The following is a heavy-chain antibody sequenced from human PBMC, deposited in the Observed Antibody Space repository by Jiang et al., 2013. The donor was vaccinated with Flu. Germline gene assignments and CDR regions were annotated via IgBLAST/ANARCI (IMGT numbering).Heavy chain of an antibody. CDR2: INPKKGGT. V-gene: IGHV1-2*02. CDR1: GYTFNSYY. CDR3: ARDLPFYCPAALLPASRPLDY. D-gene: IGHD2-8*02. J-gene: IGHJ4*01. Sequence: KVSCKASGYTFNSYYIHWVRQAPGQGLEWMGWINPKKGGTNYAQKFLDRVTMTWDTSINTAYMELRSLTSADTAVYYCARDLPFYCPAALLPASRPLDYWG.